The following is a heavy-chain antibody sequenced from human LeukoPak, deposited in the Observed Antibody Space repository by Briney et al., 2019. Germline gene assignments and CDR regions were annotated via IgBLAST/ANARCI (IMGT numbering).Heavy chain of an antibody. CDR1: GFTVSSKD. D-gene: IGHD6-13*01. V-gene: IGHV3-21*01. CDR2: ITSSSSSYI. Sequence: GGSLRLSCAASGFTVSSKDMSWVRQAPGKGLEWVSSITSSSSSYIHYTDSVKGRFTISRDNAKNSLYLQMNSLRAEDTAVYYCARAGSSWFFDYWGQGTLVTVSS. CDR3: ARAGSSWFFDY. J-gene: IGHJ4*02.